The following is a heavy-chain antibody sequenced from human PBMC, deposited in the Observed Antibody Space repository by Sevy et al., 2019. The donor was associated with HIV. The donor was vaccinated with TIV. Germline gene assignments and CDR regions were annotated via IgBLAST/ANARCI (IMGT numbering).Heavy chain of an antibody. D-gene: IGHD3-3*01. J-gene: IGHJ6*02. CDR3: ASGRNGDFWSYEYYYYGMDV. V-gene: IGHV1-8*01. CDR1: GYTFTSYD. Sequence: ASVKVSCEASGYTFTSYDINWVRQATGQGLEWMGWMSPKSGATGFAQKFQGRVTMTRNASISTAYMELSSLTYEDTAVYYCASGRNGDFWSYEYYYYGMDVWGQGTAVTVSS. CDR2: MSPKSGAT.